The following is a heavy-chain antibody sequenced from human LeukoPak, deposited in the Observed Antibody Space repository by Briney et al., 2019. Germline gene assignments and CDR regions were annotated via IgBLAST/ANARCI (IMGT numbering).Heavy chain of an antibody. CDR2: ISSGSATI. CDR1: GFTFSSYS. V-gene: IGHV3-48*01. Sequence: GGSLRLSCAASGFTFSSYSMNWVRQAPGKGLEWVSYISSGSATIYYADSVKGRFTISRDNAKNSLYLQMNSLRAEDMAVYYCARDRLGMDYWGQGTLVTVSS. CDR3: ARDRLGMDY. J-gene: IGHJ4*02. D-gene: IGHD7-27*01.